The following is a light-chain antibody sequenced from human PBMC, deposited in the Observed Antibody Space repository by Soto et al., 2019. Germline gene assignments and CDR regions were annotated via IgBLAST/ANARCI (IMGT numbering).Light chain of an antibody. CDR2: GAS. Sequence: EIVLTQSPGTLSLSPGERAPLSCRASQSVSSSYLAWYQQKPGQAPRLLIYGASSRATGIPDRFSGSGSGTDFTLTISRLEPEDFAVYYCQQYGSSPFGFGGGTKVDI. J-gene: IGKJ4*01. CDR1: QSVSSSY. V-gene: IGKV3-20*01. CDR3: QQYGSSPFG.